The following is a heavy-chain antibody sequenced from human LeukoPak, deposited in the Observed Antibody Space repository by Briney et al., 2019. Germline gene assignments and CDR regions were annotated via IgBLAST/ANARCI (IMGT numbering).Heavy chain of an antibody. CDR1: GYTFTSYG. CDR3: ARLPGDSSGYYYHYYYYMDV. D-gene: IGHD3-22*01. CDR2: ISAYNGNT. V-gene: IGHV1-18*01. Sequence: GASVKVSCKASGYTFTSYGISWVRQAPGQGLEWMGWISAYNGNTNYAQKLQGRVTMTTDTSTSTAYMELRSLRSDDTAVYYCARLPGDSSGYYYHYYYYMDVWGKGTTVTVSS. J-gene: IGHJ6*03.